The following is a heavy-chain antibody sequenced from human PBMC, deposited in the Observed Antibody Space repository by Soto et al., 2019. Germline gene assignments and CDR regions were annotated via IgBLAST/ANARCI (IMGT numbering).Heavy chain of an antibody. D-gene: IGHD3-22*01. Sequence: SVKVSGKASGYTFTSYYMHWVQQTHGQGLEWMGIINPSGGSTSYAQKFQGRVTMTRDTSTSTVYMELSSLSSEDTAVYYCARGASMIGVVITTNCAFDIWGQGTMVTVSS. CDR1: GYTFTSYY. V-gene: IGHV1-46*01. CDR3: ARGASMIGVVITTNCAFDI. J-gene: IGHJ3*02. CDR2: INPSGGST.